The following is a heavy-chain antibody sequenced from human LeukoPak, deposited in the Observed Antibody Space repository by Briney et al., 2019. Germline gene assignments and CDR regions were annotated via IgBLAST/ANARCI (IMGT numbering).Heavy chain of an antibody. V-gene: IGHV4-4*07. J-gene: IGHJ4*02. CDR3: ARENWVFDY. CDR1: GGSISSYY. Sequence: SETLSLTCTVSGGSISSYYWSWIRQPAGKGLEWIGSVYRSGTTYYDPSLKSRVTISVDTSKNQISLKVRSVTAADTAMYYCARENWVFDYWGQGILVTVSS. D-gene: IGHD7-27*01. CDR2: VYRSGTT.